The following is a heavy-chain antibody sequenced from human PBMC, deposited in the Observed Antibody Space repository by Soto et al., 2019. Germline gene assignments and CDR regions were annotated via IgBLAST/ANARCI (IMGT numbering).Heavy chain of an antibody. CDR2: IYYTGGT. CDR3: ARIEMASIK. CDR1: GASIRSGGYY. J-gene: IGHJ4*02. V-gene: IGHV4-31*03. Sequence: LTCSVSGASIRSGGYYWSWLRQSPGKGLEWIGHIYYTGGTFYSPSLKSRLTISLDTSKNQFSLDLRSVTAADTAMYYCARIEMASIKWGRGTLVTVSS.